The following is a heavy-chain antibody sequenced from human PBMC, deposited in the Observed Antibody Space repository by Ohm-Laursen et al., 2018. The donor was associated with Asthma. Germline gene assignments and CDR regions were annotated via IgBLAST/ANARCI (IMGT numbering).Heavy chain of an antibody. D-gene: IGHD2-21*02. V-gene: IGHV3-7*05. CDR2: INENGGEK. Sequence: SLRLSCAASGFTFNKSWMSWVRQAPGKGLEWVAHINENGGEKFYVDSVKGRVTISRDNAKNSLYLQMNSLRADDTAVYYCARLPPGYCGGDCPTLGYYGMDVWGQGTTVTVSS. CDR3: ARLPPGYCGGDCPTLGYYGMDV. J-gene: IGHJ6*02. CDR1: GFTFNKSW.